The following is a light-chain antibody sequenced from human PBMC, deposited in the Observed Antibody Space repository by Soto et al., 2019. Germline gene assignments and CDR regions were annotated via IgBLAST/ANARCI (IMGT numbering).Light chain of an antibody. V-gene: IGKV3-15*01. J-gene: IGKJ1*01. CDR1: QSVFSS. CDR3: LQDYNYPRT. Sequence: EIVMTQSPATLSVSPGERVTLSCRASQSVFSSLAWYQQKPGQAPRLLIYGAATRATGIPARFSGSGSGTDFTLTISSLQSEDFATYYCLQDYNYPRTFGQGTKVEFK. CDR2: GAA.